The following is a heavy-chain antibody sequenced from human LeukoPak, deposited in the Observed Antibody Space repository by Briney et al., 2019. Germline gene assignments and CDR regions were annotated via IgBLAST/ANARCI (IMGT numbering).Heavy chain of an antibody. Sequence: GESLRLSCAASGSTVRSNYMSWVRQAPGKGLEWVSVISSGGSTYCADSVKGRFTISRDSSKNTLHLQMKSLRAEDTALYYCSRDRMGTKSFDYWGQGTLVTVSS. CDR3: SRDRMGTKSFDY. D-gene: IGHD5-24*01. CDR1: GSTVRSNY. V-gene: IGHV3-66*01. J-gene: IGHJ4*02. CDR2: ISSGGST.